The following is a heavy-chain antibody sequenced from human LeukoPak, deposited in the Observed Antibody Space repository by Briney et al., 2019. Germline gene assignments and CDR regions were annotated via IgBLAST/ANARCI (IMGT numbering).Heavy chain of an antibody. V-gene: IGHV3-7*01. D-gene: IGHD1-26*01. Sequence: PGGSLRLSCGAPGFTFSSYWMSWVRQAPGKGLEWVANIKQDGSEKYYVDSVKGRFTISRDNAKNSLYLQMNSLRAEDTAVYYCARNSGTNPWGQGTLVTVSS. CDR2: IKQDGSEK. J-gene: IGHJ5*02. CDR3: ARNSGTNP. CDR1: GFTFSSYW.